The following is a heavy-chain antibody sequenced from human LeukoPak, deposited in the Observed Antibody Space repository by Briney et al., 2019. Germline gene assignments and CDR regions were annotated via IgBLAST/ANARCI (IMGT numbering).Heavy chain of an antibody. J-gene: IGHJ4*02. CDR2: ISGSGGST. D-gene: IGHD2-8*01. Sequence: VGSLRLSCAASGFTFSSYAVSWVRQAPGKGLEWVSSISGSGGSTYSADSVKGRFTISRDNSKNTLYLQMNSLRAEDTALYYCAKDRSCTNDICHGDFDYWGQGTLVTVSS. CDR1: GFTFSSYA. CDR3: AKDRSCTNDICHGDFDY. V-gene: IGHV3-23*01.